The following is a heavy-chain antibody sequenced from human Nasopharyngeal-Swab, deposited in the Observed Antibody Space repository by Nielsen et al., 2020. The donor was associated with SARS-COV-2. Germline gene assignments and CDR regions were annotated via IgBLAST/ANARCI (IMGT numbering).Heavy chain of an antibody. V-gene: IGHV4-39*01. CDR2: IYYSGST. J-gene: IGHJ4*02. Sequence: SETLSLTCTVSGGSISSSSYYWGWIRQPPGKGLEWIGSIYYSGSTYYNLSLKSRVTISVDTSKNQFSLKLSSVTAADTAVYYCARLVYYYDSSGYYYDYWGQGTLVTVSS. CDR1: GGSISSSSYY. D-gene: IGHD3-22*01. CDR3: ARLVYYYDSSGYYYDY.